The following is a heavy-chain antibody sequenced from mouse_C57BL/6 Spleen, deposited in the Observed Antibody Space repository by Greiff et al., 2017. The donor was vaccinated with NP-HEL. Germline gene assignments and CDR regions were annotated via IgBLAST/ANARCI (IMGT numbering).Heavy chain of an antibody. V-gene: IGHV2-2*01. Sequence: VKLMESGPGLVQPSQSLSITCTVSGFSLTSYGVHWVRQSPGKGLEWLGVIWSGGSTDYNAAFISRLSISKDNSKSQVFFKMNSLQADDTAIYYCARSYDYDGYAMDYWGQGTSVTVSS. CDR2: IWSGGST. CDR3: ARSYDYDGYAMDY. D-gene: IGHD2-4*01. CDR1: GFSLTSYG. J-gene: IGHJ4*01.